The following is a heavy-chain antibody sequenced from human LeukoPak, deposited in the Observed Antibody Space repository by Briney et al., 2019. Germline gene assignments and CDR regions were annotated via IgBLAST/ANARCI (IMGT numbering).Heavy chain of an antibody. CDR1: GGSISIYY. CDR2: VYNSENT. D-gene: IGHD6-19*01. CDR3: AKGDSSGWYESNWFDP. V-gene: IGHV4-59*01. J-gene: IGHJ5*02. Sequence: SETLSLTCTVSGGSISIYYWSWIRQPPGKGLEWIGYVYNSENTNYNPSLKSRATISADTSKNQFSLKLNSVTAADTAVYYCAKGDSSGWYESNWFDPWGQGTLVTVSS.